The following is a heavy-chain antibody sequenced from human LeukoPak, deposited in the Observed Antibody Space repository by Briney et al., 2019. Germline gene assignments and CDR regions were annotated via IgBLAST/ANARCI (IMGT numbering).Heavy chain of an antibody. CDR1: GFTFSSYS. CDR3: ARGPFWSGYYTRGKSFDY. D-gene: IGHD3-3*01. Sequence: PGGSLRLSCAASGFTFSSYSMNWVRQAPGKGLEWVSSISSSSSYIYYADSVKGRFTISRDNAKNSLYLQMNSLRAEDTAVYYCARGPFWSGYYTRGKSFDYWGQGTLVTVSS. V-gene: IGHV3-21*01. CDR2: ISSSSSYI. J-gene: IGHJ4*02.